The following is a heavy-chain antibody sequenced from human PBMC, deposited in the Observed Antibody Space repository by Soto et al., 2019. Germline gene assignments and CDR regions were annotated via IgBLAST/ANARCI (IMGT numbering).Heavy chain of an antibody. CDR1: GGSISSGGYS. CDR2: IYHSGST. V-gene: IGHV4-30-2*01. CDR3: ASSREDFWDRAWFAP. D-gene: IGHD3-3*01. Sequence: SETLSLTCAVSGGSISSGGYSWSWIRQPPGKGLEWIGYIYHSGSTYYNPSLKSRVTISVDRSKNQFSLKLSSVTAADTAVYYCASSREDFWDRAWFAPWGQGTLVTVSS. J-gene: IGHJ5*02.